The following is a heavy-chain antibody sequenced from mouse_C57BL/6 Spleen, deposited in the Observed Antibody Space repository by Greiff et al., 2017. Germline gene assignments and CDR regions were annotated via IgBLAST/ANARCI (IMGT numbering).Heavy chain of an antibody. D-gene: IGHD2-4*01. CDR2: IDPSDSET. CDR1: GYTFTSYW. CDR3: ARDENYDYGQAYFDY. J-gene: IGHJ2*01. V-gene: IGHV1-52*01. Sequence: QVQLQQPGAELVRPGSSVKLSCKASGYTFTSYWMHWVKQRPIQGLEWIGNIDPSDSETHYNQKFKDKATLTVDKSSSTAYMQLSSLTSEDSAVYYCARDENYDYGQAYFDYWGQGTTLTVSS.